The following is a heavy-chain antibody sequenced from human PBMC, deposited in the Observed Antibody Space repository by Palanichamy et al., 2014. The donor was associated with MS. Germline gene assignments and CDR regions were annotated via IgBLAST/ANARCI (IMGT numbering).Heavy chain of an antibody. CDR2: ISPSSGGT. J-gene: IGHJ4*02. V-gene: IGHV1-2*02. CDR3: ARRGTVREFDY. D-gene: IGHD1-26*01. Sequence: QVQLVQSGAEVKKPGASVKVSCKASGYTFPDYYMLWVRQAPGQGLEWMGWISPSSGGTNYAQKFQGRVTMTWDTAINTAYMDLSSLTSDDTAVYYCARRGTVREFDYWGQGTLVTVSS. CDR1: GYTFPDYY.